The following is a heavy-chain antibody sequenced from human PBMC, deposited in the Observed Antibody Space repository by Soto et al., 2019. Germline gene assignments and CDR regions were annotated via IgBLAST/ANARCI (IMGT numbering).Heavy chain of an antibody. J-gene: IGHJ4*02. CDR1: GVSLSTSGVG. CDR2: IYWDDDS. V-gene: IGHV2-5*02. CDR3: THRRFDTSSYYPTAFDY. D-gene: IGHD3-22*01. Sequence: QITLKESGPTLVKPTQTLTLTCTFSGVSLSTSGVGVGWLRQPPGKALEWLALIYWDDDSRYRPSLRGRLTITNDTTKNKVLLTVTIMNTIDTATYYSTHRRFDTSSYYPTAFDYLGQGTLVT.